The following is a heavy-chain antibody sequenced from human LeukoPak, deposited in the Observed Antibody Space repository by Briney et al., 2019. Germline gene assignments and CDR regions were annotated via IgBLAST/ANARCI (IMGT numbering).Heavy chain of an antibody. V-gene: IGHV1-2*02. CDR1: GYRFTDYY. CDR3: ARFYCSSTSCYQRINAFDI. CDR2: INPNSGGT. Sequence: GASVKVSCKASGYRFTDYYMHWVRQAPGQGLEWMGWINPNSGGTNYAQKFQGRVTMTRDTSISTAYMELSRLRSDDTAVYYCARFYCSSTSCYQRINAFDIWGQGTMVTVSS. D-gene: IGHD2-2*01. J-gene: IGHJ3*02.